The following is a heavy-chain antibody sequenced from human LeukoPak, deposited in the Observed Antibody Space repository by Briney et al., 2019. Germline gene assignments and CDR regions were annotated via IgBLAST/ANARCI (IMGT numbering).Heavy chain of an antibody. CDR2: ISSSGSTI. CDR3: ARDRYYYYGMDV. J-gene: IGHJ6*01. V-gene: IGHV3-48*03. Sequence: GGSLRLSCAASGFTFSSYEMNWVRQAPGKGLEWVSYISSSGSTIYYADSVKGRFTISRDNAKNSLYLQMNSLRAEDTAVYYCARDRYYYYGMDVWGKGPRSPSPQ. CDR1: GFTFSSYE.